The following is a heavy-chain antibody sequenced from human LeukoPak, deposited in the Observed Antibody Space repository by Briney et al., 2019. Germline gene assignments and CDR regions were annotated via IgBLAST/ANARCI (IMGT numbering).Heavy chain of an antibody. Sequence: GGSLRLSCAASGFTFSSYGMHWVRQAPGKGLEWVAVISYDGSNKYYADSVKGQFTISRDNSKNTLYLQMNSLRAEDTAVYYCAKGLVAYYYDSSGYYFRHYYGMDVWGQGTTVTVSS. CDR1: GFTFSSYG. CDR3: AKGLVAYYYDSSGYYFRHYYGMDV. V-gene: IGHV3-30*18. D-gene: IGHD3-22*01. J-gene: IGHJ6*02. CDR2: ISYDGSNK.